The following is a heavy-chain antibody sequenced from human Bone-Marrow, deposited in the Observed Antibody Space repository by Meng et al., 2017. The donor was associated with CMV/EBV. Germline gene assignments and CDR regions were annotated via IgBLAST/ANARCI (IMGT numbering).Heavy chain of an antibody. D-gene: IGHD6-13*01. Sequence: SVKVSCKASGGTFSSYTISWVRQAPGQGLEWMGRIIPILGIANYAQKFQGRVMITADKSTSTAYMELSSLRSEDTAVYYCAAGHAEQLAAFDIWGQGTMVTVSS. CDR1: GGTFSSYT. CDR3: AAGHAEQLAAFDI. CDR2: IIPILGIA. J-gene: IGHJ3*02. V-gene: IGHV1-69*02.